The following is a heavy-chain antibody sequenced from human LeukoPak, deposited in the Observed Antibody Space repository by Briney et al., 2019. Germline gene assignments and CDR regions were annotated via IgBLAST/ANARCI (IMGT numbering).Heavy chain of an antibody. CDR2: ITSTSTYI. CDR3: VRRGPNNSGLDY. V-gene: IGHV3-21*01. CDR1: GFTFSSYT. Sequence: PGGSLRLSCAASGFTFSSYTFNWVRQAPGKGLEWVASITSTSTYIYYADSVQGRFAASRDNAKNSLYPQMNSLRAEDTAVFYCVRRGPNNSGLDYWGQGTLVTVSS. D-gene: IGHD5-12*01. J-gene: IGHJ4*02.